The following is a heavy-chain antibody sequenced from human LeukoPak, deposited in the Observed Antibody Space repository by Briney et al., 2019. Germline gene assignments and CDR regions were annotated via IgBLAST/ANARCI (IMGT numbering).Heavy chain of an antibody. Sequence: SETLSLTCTVSGGSISSYYWSWIRQPAGKGLEWIGRTYTSGSTNYNPSLKSRVTMSVDTSKNQFSLKLSSVTAADTAVYYCARDRGGWSVPISDYWGQGTLVTVSS. CDR2: TYTSGST. V-gene: IGHV4-4*07. CDR1: GGSISSYY. D-gene: IGHD6-19*01. CDR3: ARDRGGWSVPISDY. J-gene: IGHJ4*02.